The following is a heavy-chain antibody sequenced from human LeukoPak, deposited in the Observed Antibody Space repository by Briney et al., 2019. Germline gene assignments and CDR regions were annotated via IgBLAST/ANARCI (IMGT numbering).Heavy chain of an antibody. D-gene: IGHD4-17*01. J-gene: IGHJ3*02. Sequence: GGSLRLSCAASGFTFASYAMSWVRQAPGKGLEWVSVIYSGGTTYYADSVKGRFTISRDNSNNTLYLQVNSLRAEDTAVYYCARGPVTRFEIWGQGTMVTVSS. CDR3: ARGPVTRFEI. CDR1: GFTFASYA. CDR2: IYSGGTT. V-gene: IGHV3-53*01.